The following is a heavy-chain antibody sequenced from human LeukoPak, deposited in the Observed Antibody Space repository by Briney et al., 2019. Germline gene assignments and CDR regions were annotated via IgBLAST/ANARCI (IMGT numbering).Heavy chain of an antibody. D-gene: IGHD3-3*01. V-gene: IGHV1-18*01. J-gene: IGHJ6*02. CDR3: ARVGITTYDYYYYYGMDV. CDR1: GYTFTSYG. CDR2: ISAYNGNT. Sequence: EASVKVSCTASGYTFTSYGISWVRQAPGQGLEWMGWISAYNGNTNYAQKLQGRVTMTTDTSTSTAYMELRSLRSDDTAVYYCARVGITTYDYYYYYGMDVWGQGTTVTVSS.